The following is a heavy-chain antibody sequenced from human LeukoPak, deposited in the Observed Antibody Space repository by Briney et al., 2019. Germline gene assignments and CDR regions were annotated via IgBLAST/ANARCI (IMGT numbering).Heavy chain of an antibody. V-gene: IGHV3-9*01. Sequence: PGGSLRLSCAASGFTFDDYAMHWVRQAPGKGLEWVSGISWNSGSIGYADSVKGRFTISRDNAKNSLYLQMNSLRAEDTALYYCAKDTHSSSWYDFDYWGQGTLVTVSS. CDR1: GFTFDDYA. CDR3: AKDTHSSSWYDFDY. CDR2: ISWNSGSI. D-gene: IGHD6-13*01. J-gene: IGHJ4*02.